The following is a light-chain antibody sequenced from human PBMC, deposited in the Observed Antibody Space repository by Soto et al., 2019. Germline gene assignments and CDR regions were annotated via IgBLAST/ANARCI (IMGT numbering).Light chain of an antibody. Sequence: QSVLTQSPSVSAAPGQKVTISCSGSSSNIGNNYVSWYQQLPGTAPKLLIYDNNKRPSGIPDRFSRSKSGTSGTLDITGLQTGDEADYYCATWDGSLPGEVFGGGTKVTVL. CDR2: DNN. J-gene: IGLJ2*01. V-gene: IGLV1-51*01. CDR3: ATWDGSLPGEV. CDR1: SSNIGNNY.